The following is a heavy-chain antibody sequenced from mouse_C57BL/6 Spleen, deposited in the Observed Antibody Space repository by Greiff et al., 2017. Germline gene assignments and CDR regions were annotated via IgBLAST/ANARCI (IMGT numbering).Heavy chain of an antibody. CDR2: IDPETGGT. CDR1: GYTFTDYE. D-gene: IGHD1-1*01. J-gene: IGHJ3*01. V-gene: IGHV1-15*01. Sequence: QVQLKESGAELVRPGASVTLSCKASGYTFTDYEMHWVKQTPVHGLEWIGAIDPETGGTAYNQKFKGKAILTSDKSSSTAYMELRSLTSEDSAVYYCTREESSYGFAYWGQGTLVTVSA. CDR3: TREESSYGFAY.